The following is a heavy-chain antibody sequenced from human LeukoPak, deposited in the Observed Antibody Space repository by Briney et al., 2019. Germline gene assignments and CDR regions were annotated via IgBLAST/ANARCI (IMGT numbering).Heavy chain of an antibody. CDR3: AREGAVAGLGKFDY. Sequence: GGSLRLSCATSGFTFSSYGMHWVRQAPGKGLEWVAVIWYDGSNKDYADSVKGRFTISRDNSNNTLYLQMNSLSGEDTAVYYCAREGAVAGLGKFDYWGQGTLVTVSS. CDR1: GFTFSSYG. CDR2: IWYDGSNK. V-gene: IGHV3-33*01. D-gene: IGHD6-19*01. J-gene: IGHJ4*02.